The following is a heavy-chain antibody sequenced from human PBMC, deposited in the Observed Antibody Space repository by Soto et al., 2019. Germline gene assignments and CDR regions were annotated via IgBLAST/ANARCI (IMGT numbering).Heavy chain of an antibody. V-gene: IGHV1-18*01. CDR2: ISAYNGNT. D-gene: IGHD3-3*01. CDR3: ARFGFWSGYYTDYYYGMDV. J-gene: IGHJ6*02. CDR1: GYTFTSYG. Sequence: ASVKVSCKASGYTFTSYGISWGRQAPGQGLEWMGWISAYNGNTNYAQKLQGRVTMTTDTSTSTAYMELRSLRSDDTAVYYCARFGFWSGYYTDYYYGMDVWGQGTTATVSS.